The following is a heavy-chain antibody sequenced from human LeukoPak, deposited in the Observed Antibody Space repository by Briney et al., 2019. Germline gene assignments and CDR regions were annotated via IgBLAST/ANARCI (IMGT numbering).Heavy chain of an antibody. CDR1: GFTFSSYW. Sequence: PGGSLRLSCAASGFTFSSYWMSWVRQAPGKGLEWVANIKQDGSEKYYVDSVKGRFTISRDNAKNSLYLQMNSLRAEDTAVYYCAKRGDGYNNFYYYYYYMDVWGKGTTVTISS. V-gene: IGHV3-7*03. J-gene: IGHJ6*03. CDR2: IKQDGSEK. CDR3: AKRGDGYNNFYYYYYYMDV. D-gene: IGHD5-24*01.